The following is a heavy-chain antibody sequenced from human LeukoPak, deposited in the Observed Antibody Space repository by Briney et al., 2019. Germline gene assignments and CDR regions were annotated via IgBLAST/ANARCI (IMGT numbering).Heavy chain of an antibody. CDR3: ARESVVPAAIPQNWFDP. CDR1: GGSISSGGYY. J-gene: IGHJ5*02. Sequence: SQTLSLTCTVSGGSISSGGYYWSWIRQHPGKGLEWIGYIYYSGSTYCNPSLKSRVTISVDTSKNQFSLKLSSVTAADTAVYYCARESVVPAAIPQNWFDPWGQGTLVTVSS. V-gene: IGHV4-31*03. D-gene: IGHD2-2*01. CDR2: IYYSGST.